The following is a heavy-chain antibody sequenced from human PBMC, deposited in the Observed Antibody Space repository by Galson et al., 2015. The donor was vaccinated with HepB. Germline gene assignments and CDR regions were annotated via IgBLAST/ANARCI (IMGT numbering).Heavy chain of an antibody. CDR2: INRNGGRT. CDR1: GFTFSSYA. V-gene: IGHV3-64D*06. CDR3: VKDRGSSSWWGGYFDY. J-gene: IGHJ4*02. Sequence: SLRLSCAVSGFTFSSYAMHWVRQAPGKGLEYVSAINRNGGRTYYADSVKGRFTVSRDSSKNTVYLQMSSLRAEDTAVYYCVKDRGSSSWWGGYFDYWGQGTLVTVSS. D-gene: IGHD6-13*01.